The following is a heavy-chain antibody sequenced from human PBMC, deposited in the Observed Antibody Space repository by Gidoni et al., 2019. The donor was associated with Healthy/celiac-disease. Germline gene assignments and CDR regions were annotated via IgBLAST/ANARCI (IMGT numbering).Heavy chain of an antibody. D-gene: IGHD3-10*01. V-gene: IGHV3-33*01. Sequence: QVQLVESGGGVVQPGRSLRLSCAASGFTFSSYGMHWVRQAPGKGLEWVAVIWYDGSNKYYADSVKGRFTISRDNSKNTLYLQMNSLRAEDTAVYYCARNTGELLYALIYYYYYGMDVWGQGTTVTVSS. CDR2: IWYDGSNK. J-gene: IGHJ6*02. CDR1: GFTFSSYG. CDR3: ARNTGELLYALIYYYYYGMDV.